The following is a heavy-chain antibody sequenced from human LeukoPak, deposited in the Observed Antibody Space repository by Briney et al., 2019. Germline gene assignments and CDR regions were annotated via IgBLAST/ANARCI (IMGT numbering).Heavy chain of an antibody. CDR1: GFTVSSNY. CDR2: IYSGGST. V-gene: IGHV3-53*01. D-gene: IGHD3-10*01. Sequence: PGGSLRLSCAASGFTVSSNYMSWVRQAPGKGLEWVSVIYSGGSTYYADSVKGRFTISRDNSKNTLYLQMNSLRAEDTAVYYCARDSDYYGSGSRFDYWGQGTLVTVSS. J-gene: IGHJ4*02. CDR3: ARDSDYYGSGSRFDY.